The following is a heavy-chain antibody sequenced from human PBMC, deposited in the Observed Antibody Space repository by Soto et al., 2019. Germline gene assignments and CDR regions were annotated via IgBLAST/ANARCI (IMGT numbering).Heavy chain of an antibody. CDR3: ARERFLQFSTDDGFDV. V-gene: IGHV3-23*01. CDR1: GFTFSSYS. J-gene: IGHJ3*01. CDR2: FRTGGDDATT. D-gene: IGHD1-1*01. Sequence: EVQLLESGGGLVQPGGSLRLSCAASGFTFSSYSMSWVRQAPGKGLEWVSGFRTGGDDATTYYADSVKGRFTISRDNAMNSLDLQMNSLRAEDTAVYYCARERFLQFSTDDGFDVWGPGTMVAVSS.